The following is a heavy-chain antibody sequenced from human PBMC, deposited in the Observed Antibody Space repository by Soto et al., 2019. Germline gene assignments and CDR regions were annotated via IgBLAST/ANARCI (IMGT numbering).Heavy chain of an antibody. CDR2: IKSRAAGGAI. D-gene: IGHD3-10*01. J-gene: IGHJ3*01. CDR1: GFSFRDAW. Sequence: EVQMVESGGGLVKPGGSLRLSCAVSGFSFRDAWMNWVRQAPGKGLEWVGRIKSRAAGGAIDYAAPVKGRFTISRDASEDTLYLQINSLKTEDTAMYYCTTDGSFGGVVVAFHLWGQGTMLSVSS. CDR3: TTDGSFGGVVVAFHL. V-gene: IGHV3-15*07.